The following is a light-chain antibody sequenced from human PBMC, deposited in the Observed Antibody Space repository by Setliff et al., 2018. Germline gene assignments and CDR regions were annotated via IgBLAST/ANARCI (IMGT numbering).Light chain of an antibody. V-gene: IGLV2-23*02. CDR1: TSDVRSYNF. CDR2: EVR. J-gene: IGLJ1*01. CDR3: SSYAGSNNFPYV. Sequence: QSALTQPASVSGSPGQSITISCTGTTSDVRSYNFVSWYQKLPGKAPKLLIYEVRKRPSGVSSRFSGARSGITASLTISGLQAEDEADYYCSSYAGSNNFPYVFGTGTKVTVL.